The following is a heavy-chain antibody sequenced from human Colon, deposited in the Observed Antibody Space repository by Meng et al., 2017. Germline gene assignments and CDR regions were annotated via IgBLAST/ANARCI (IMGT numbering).Heavy chain of an antibody. Sequence: VQCVQSVAEGKKTGASVKVSCKASAYTFAGYYMHWVRQAPGQGLEWMGRINPNSGGANYAQKFQGRDTMTRDTSISTAYMELSRLRSDDTAVYYCAREGLVGDLRYFDLWGRGTLVTVSS. CDR3: AREGLVGDLRYFDL. J-gene: IGHJ2*01. CDR1: AYTFAGYY. D-gene: IGHD3-16*01. V-gene: IGHV1-2*06. CDR2: INPNSGGA.